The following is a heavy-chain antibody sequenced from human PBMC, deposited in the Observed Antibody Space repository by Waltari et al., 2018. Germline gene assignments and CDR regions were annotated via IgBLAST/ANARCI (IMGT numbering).Heavy chain of an antibody. CDR2: ISHSGYT. CDR3: ASLLLDTPPGSYYYYMDV. D-gene: IGHD3-3*01. CDR1: GGTLRGFY. J-gene: IGHJ6*03. Sequence: QVHLQQCGAVLLRPSETMSLTCGVYGGTLRGFYWSWIRQPPGKGLEWIGEISHSGYTTYNPSLKSRVPMSLDTSKSQFSLTLYSMTAADTAVYYCASLLLDTPPGSYYYYMDVWGKGTTVTVSS. V-gene: IGHV4-34*02.